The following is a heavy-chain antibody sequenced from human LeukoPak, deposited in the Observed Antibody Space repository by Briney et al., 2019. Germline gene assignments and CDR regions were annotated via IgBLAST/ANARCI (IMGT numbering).Heavy chain of an antibody. Sequence: SETLSLTCAVYGGSFSGYYWSWIRQPPGKGLEWIGEINHSGSTNYNPSLKSRVTISVDTSKNQFSLKLSSVTAADTAVYYCARRIVVVVAATGNWFDPWGQGTLVTVSS. J-gene: IGHJ5*02. V-gene: IGHV4-34*01. CDR2: INHSGST. D-gene: IGHD2-15*01. CDR3: ARRIVVVVAATGNWFDP. CDR1: GGSFSGYY.